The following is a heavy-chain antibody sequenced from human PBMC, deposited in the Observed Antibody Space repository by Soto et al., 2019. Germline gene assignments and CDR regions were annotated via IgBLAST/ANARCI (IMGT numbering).Heavy chain of an antibody. CDR1: GFTFSSFG. CDR3: ARDASYYSLWSGYYPSRNGMDV. D-gene: IGHD3-3*01. Sequence: QVQVVESGGGVVQPGRSLRLSCAASGFTFSSFGMHWVRQAPGKGLEWVSLIWYDGSKKSYGGSVKVRFTISRDNSRNTVNLQMNSLRADDTAVYYCARDASYYSLWSGYYPSRNGMDVWGQGTTVTVSS. V-gene: IGHV3-33*01. J-gene: IGHJ6*02. CDR2: IWYDGSKK.